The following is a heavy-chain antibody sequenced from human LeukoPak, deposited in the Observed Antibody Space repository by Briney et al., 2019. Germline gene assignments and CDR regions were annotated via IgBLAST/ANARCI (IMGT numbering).Heavy chain of an antibody. CDR3: ARRVEECRSTTCYAYFDP. Sequence: SETLSLTCTVSGDSISSHYWTWIRQSPGKGLEWIAYFYYSGNTRYSPSLRSRITMSADTSKNHLSLKLSSVTAADTAVYYCARRVEECRSTTCYAYFDPWGQGAQVTVSS. J-gene: IGHJ5*02. V-gene: IGHV4-59*08. CDR2: FYYSGNT. D-gene: IGHD2-2*01. CDR1: GDSISSHY.